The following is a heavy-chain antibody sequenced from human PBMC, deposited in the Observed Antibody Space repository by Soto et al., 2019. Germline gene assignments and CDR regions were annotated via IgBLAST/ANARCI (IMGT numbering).Heavy chain of an antibody. CDR2: ISSSSSYI. D-gene: IGHD2-2*01. CDR3: ARALGVVPAAIFSAGPHSDAFDI. J-gene: IGHJ3*02. CDR1: GFTFSSYS. V-gene: IGHV3-21*01. Sequence: GGSLRLSCAASGFTFSSYSMNWVRQAPGKGLEWVSSISSSSSYIYYADSVKGRFTISRDNAKNSLYLQMNSLRAEDTAVYYCARALGVVPAAIFSAGPHSDAFDIWGQGTMVTVSS.